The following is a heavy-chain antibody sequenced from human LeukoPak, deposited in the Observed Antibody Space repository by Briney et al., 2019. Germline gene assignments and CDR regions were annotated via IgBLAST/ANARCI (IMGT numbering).Heavy chain of an antibody. CDR2: MHHSGST. Sequence: PSETLSLTCTVSGGSITNYYWSWIRQPPGKGLEWIGYMHHSGSTNYNPSLKSRVTISADTPKSQFSLKVRSVTAADTAVYYCARGGPDVAMATTIDYWGQGTLVTVSS. CDR1: GGSITNYY. V-gene: IGHV4-59*01. D-gene: IGHD5-24*01. CDR3: ARGGPDVAMATTIDY. J-gene: IGHJ4*02.